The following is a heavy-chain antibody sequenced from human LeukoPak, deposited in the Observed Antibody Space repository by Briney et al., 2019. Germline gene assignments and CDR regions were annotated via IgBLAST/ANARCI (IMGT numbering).Heavy chain of an antibody. J-gene: IGHJ4*02. CDR3: ASIVGATTIDY. CDR1: GGSISSGDYY. D-gene: IGHD1-26*01. Sequence: MSSETLSLTCTVSGGSISSGDYYWSWIRQPPGKALEWIGYIYYSGSTYYNPSLKSRATISVDTSKNQFSLKLSSVTAADTAVYYCASIVGATTIDYWGQGTLVTVSS. CDR2: IYYSGST. V-gene: IGHV4-30-4*01.